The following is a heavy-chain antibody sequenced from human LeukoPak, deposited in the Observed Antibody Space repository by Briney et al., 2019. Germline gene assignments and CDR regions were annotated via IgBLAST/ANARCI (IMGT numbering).Heavy chain of an antibody. CDR3: ARDDAVDGGYLDY. V-gene: IGHV3-7*03. CDR2: INQDGSEK. J-gene: IGHJ4*02. Sequence: GGSLRLSCAASGFTFSNNWMSWVRQAPGKGLEWAANINQDGSEKNYVDSVKGRFTISRDKSKNTLYLQMNNLRAEDTAVYYCARDDAVDGGYLDYWGQGALVTVSS. CDR1: GFTFSNNW. D-gene: IGHD6-19*01.